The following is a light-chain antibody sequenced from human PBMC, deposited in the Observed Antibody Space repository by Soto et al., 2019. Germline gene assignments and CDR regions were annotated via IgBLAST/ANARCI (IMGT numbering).Light chain of an antibody. CDR1: QNILSN. CDR2: GAS. J-gene: IGKJ5*01. CDR3: QQYNNWPIT. Sequence: EILLTQSPATLSVSPGERATLSCRASQNILSNLAWYQQTPGQAPRLLIYGASTRDTGIPARFSGSGSGTEFTLTISRLQSEDFEIYYCQQYNNWPITFGQGTRLEIK. V-gene: IGKV3-15*01.